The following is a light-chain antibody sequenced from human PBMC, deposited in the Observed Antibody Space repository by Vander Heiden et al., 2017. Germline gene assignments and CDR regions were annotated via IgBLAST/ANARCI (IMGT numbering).Light chain of an antibody. CDR2: GNS. V-gene: IGLV1-40*01. CDR3: QSYDNSLSGSRV. J-gene: IGLJ1*01. CDR1: SSNIGAGYA. Sequence: QSVLTQPPSVSGAPGQRVTISCTGSSSNIGAGYAVHRYQQLPGTAPKLLIYGNSNRPSGVPDRFSGSKSGTSASLAITGLQAEDEADYYCQSYDNSLSGSRVFGTGTKVTVL.